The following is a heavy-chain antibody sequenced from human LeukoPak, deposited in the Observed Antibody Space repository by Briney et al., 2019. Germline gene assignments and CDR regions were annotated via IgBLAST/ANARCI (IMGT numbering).Heavy chain of an antibody. D-gene: IGHD3-22*01. CDR3: AREEDPYPYYYDSSGYSFDY. J-gene: IGHJ4*02. V-gene: IGHV4-61*08. CDR1: GGSVSSGDYY. Sequence: SETLSLTCTVSGGSVSSGDYYWSWIRQPPGKGLEWIGYIYYSGSTNYNPSLKSRVTISVDTSKNQFSLKLSSVTAADTAVYYCAREEDPYPYYYDSSGYSFDYWGQGTLVTVSS. CDR2: IYYSGST.